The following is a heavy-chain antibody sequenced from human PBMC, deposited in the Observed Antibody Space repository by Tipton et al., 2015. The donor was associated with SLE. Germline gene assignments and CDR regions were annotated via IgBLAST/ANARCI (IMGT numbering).Heavy chain of an antibody. Sequence: QLVQSGGGLVQPGGSLRLSCAASGFTVSSNYMSWVRQAPGKGLEWVSVIYSGGSTYYADSVKGRFTISRDNAKNSLYLQMNSLRAEDTAVYYCANSYCSSTSCYSAEYFQHWGQGTLVTVSS. D-gene: IGHD2-2*01. CDR1: GFTVSSNY. V-gene: IGHV3-66*01. CDR2: IYSGGST. J-gene: IGHJ1*01. CDR3: ANSYCSSTSCYSAEYFQH.